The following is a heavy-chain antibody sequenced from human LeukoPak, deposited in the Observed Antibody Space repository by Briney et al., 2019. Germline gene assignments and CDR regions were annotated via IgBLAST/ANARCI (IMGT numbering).Heavy chain of an antibody. V-gene: IGHV4-31*03. J-gene: IGHJ6*02. CDR3: ARGTTVGIYYYYGMDV. D-gene: IGHD4-11*01. Sequence: SQTLSLTCTVSGGSISSGGYYWSWIRQHPGKGLEWIGYIYYSGSTYYNPSLKSRVTISVDTSKNQFSLKLSSVTAADTAVYYCARGTTVGIYYYYGMDVWDQGTTVTVSS. CDR2: IYYSGST. CDR1: GGSISSGGYY.